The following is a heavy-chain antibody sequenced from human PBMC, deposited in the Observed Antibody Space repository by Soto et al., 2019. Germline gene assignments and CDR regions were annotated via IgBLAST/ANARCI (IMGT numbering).Heavy chain of an antibody. V-gene: IGHV1-69*02. D-gene: IGHD6-19*01. CDR2: IIPILGIA. Sequence: GASVKVSCKASGGTFSSYTISWVRQAPGQGLEWMGRIIPILGIANYAQKFQGRVTITADKSTSTAYMELSSLRSEDTAVYYCARGLAPYYFDYWGQGTLVTSPQ. CDR1: GGTFSSYT. J-gene: IGHJ4*02. CDR3: ARGLAPYYFDY.